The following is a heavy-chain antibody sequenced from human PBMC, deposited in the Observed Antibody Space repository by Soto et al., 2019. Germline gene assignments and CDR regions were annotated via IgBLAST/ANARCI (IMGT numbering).Heavy chain of an antibody. CDR1: GYTFTSYD. Sequence: GASVKVSCKASGYTFTSYDMHWVRQAPGQGLEWMGIINPSGGSTSYAQKFQGRVTMTRDTSTSTVYMELSSLRSEDTAVYYCAGPNYYDSSGYYWAFDYWGQGTLVTVSS. CDR3: AGPNYYDSSGYYWAFDY. V-gene: IGHV1-46*01. D-gene: IGHD3-22*01. J-gene: IGHJ4*02. CDR2: INPSGGST.